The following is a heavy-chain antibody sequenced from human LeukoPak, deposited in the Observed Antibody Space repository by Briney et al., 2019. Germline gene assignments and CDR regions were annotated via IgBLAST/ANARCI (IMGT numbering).Heavy chain of an antibody. CDR1: GFTFSGHW. D-gene: IGHD6-6*01. CDR2: INQGGSDK. CDR3: TRDRSRAEDD. Sequence: GGSLRLSCAASGFTFSGHWMSWVGQAPGKGLEWVANINQGGSDKYYLDSVKGQFTISRDNANNLLYLQMNSLRGEDTAVYYCTRDRSRAEDDWGQGTLVTVSS. V-gene: IGHV3-7*01. J-gene: IGHJ4*02.